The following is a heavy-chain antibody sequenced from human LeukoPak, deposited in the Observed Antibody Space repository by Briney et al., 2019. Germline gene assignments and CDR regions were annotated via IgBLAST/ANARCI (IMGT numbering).Heavy chain of an antibody. V-gene: IGHV3-30*02. CDR2: IRYDGSNK. Sequence: GRSLRLSCAASGFTFSSYGMHWVRQAPGKGLEWVAFIRYDGSNKYYADSVKGRFTISRDNSKNTLYLQMNSLRAEDTAVYYCAKRVAVAGTFDYWGQGTLVTVSS. CDR3: AKRVAVAGTFDY. D-gene: IGHD6-19*01. CDR1: GFTFSSYG. J-gene: IGHJ4*02.